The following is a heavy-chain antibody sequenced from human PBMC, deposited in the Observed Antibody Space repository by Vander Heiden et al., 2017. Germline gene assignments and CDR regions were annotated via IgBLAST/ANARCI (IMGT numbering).Heavy chain of an antibody. Sequence: QVQLVQSGAEVKKPGSSVKVSCKASGGTFSSYAISWVRQAPGQGLEWMGGIIPILGIANYAQKFQGRVTSTADKSTSTAYMELSSLRSEDTAVYYCARNRQYYYDSSGYYYRYYYYGMDVWGQGTTVTVSS. V-gene: IGHV1-69*10. CDR3: ARNRQYYYDSSGYYYRYYYYGMDV. D-gene: IGHD3-22*01. J-gene: IGHJ6*02. CDR2: IIPILGIA. CDR1: GGTFSSYA.